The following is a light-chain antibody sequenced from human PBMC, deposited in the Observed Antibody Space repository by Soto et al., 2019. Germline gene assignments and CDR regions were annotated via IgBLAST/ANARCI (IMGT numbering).Light chain of an antibody. V-gene: IGLV1-40*01. CDR1: NSNIGAGFD. Sequence: QSVLTQPPSVSGAPGQRVTISCTGSNSNIGAGFDVHWYQQLPGTAPKLLIFGDNNRPSGVPDRFSASRSGTSASLAITGLQAEDEADYYCQSYHSTVTAPRVFGGGTKVTVL. CDR2: GDN. J-gene: IGLJ2*01. CDR3: QSYHSTVTAPRV.